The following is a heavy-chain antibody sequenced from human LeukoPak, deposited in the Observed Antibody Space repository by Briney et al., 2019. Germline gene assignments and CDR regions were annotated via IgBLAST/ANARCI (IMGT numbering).Heavy chain of an antibody. Sequence: GGSLRLSCAASGFKFSSNWMSWVRQAPGKGLEWVANIKQDGSEKYYVDSVKGRFTISRDNAKNSLYLQMDSLRAEDTAVYYCAREGPSVTPYYWGQGTLVTVSS. D-gene: IGHD4-17*01. CDR2: IKQDGSEK. CDR3: AREGPSVTPYY. CDR1: GFKFSSNW. V-gene: IGHV3-7*01. J-gene: IGHJ4*02.